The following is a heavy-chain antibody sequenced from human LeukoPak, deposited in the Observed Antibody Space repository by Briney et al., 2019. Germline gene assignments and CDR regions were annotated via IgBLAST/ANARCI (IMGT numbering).Heavy chain of an antibody. CDR2: IYHSGST. Sequence: SDTLSLTCDVSGGSISSSNWWSWVRQPPGKGLEWIGEIYHSGSTNYNPSLKSRVTILVDKSKNQFSLKLSSVTAADTAVYYCARLSLKVLEWSTKKGKETYYFDSWGQGTLVTVSS. D-gene: IGHD3-3*01. CDR3: ARLSLKVLEWSTKKGKETYYFDS. J-gene: IGHJ4*02. CDR1: GGSISSSNW. V-gene: IGHV4-4*02.